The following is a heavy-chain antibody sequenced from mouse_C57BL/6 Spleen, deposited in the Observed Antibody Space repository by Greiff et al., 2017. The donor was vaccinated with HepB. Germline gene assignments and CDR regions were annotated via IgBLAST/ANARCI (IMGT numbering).Heavy chain of an antibody. J-gene: IGHJ2*01. Sequence: QVQLQQPGAELVKPGASVKLSCKASGYTFTSYWMQWVKQRPGQGLEWIGEIDPSDSYTNYNQKFKGKATLTVDKSSSTAYMQLISLTSEDSAVYYCARFRLYYFDYWGQGTTLTVSS. CDR3: ARFRLYYFDY. CDR1: GYTFTSYW. CDR2: IDPSDSYT. V-gene: IGHV1-50*01.